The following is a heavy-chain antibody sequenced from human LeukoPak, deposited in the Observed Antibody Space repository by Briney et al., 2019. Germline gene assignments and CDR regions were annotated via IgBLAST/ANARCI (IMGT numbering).Heavy chain of an antibody. J-gene: IGHJ4*02. CDR1: GLTVTNAW. CDR3: TTGIRGD. Sequence: GGSLRLSCSASGLTVTNAWMNWVRQAPGEGLDWVGHIASKTDGGATDYAAPVKGRFTISRDDSENTLNLQMNSLKAEDTAVYYCTTGIRGDWGQGTLVTVSS. V-gene: IGHV3-15*07. D-gene: IGHD3-10*01. CDR2: IASKTDGGAT.